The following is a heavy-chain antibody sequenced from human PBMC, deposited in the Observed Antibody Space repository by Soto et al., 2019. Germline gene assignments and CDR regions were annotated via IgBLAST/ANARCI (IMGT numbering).Heavy chain of an antibody. V-gene: IGHV6-1*01. Sequence: SQTLSLTCAISGDSVSSNSAAWNWIRQSPSRGLEWLGRTYYRSKWYNDYAVSVKSRITINPDTSKNQFSLQLNSVTPEDTAVYYCERVCSGGYESDNYYGMDVWGKGTTVPVSS. CDR2: TYYRSKWYN. D-gene: IGHD6-19*01. CDR1: GDSVSSNSAA. CDR3: ERVCSGGYESDNYYGMDV. J-gene: IGHJ6*04.